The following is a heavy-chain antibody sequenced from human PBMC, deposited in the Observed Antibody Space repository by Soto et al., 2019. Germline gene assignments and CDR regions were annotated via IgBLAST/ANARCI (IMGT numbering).Heavy chain of an antibody. V-gene: IGHV4-39*01. CDR2: IRYSGST. Sequence: QLQLQESGPGLVKPSETLSLTCTVSGASVTNNTYYWGWIRQPPGKGLEWIGSIRYSGSTYYNPSLKSRVTISVDTSKNQFSLKLSSVTAADTAVHYCVGAMVRGVTRFDPWGQGTLVTVSS. CDR3: VGAMVRGVTRFDP. J-gene: IGHJ5*02. CDR1: GASVTNNTYY. D-gene: IGHD3-10*01.